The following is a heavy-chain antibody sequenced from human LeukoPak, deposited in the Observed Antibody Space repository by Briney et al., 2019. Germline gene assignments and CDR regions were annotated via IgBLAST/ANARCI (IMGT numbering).Heavy chain of an antibody. D-gene: IGHD4-11*01. CDR2: IIPIFGTA. Sequence: SVKVSCKASGGTFSSYAISWVRQAPGQGLEWMGGIIPIFGTANYAQKFQGRVTITADESTSTAYMELSSLRSEDTAAYYCARDRTVTDAFDIWGQGTMVTVSS. CDR1: GGTFSSYA. CDR3: ARDRTVTDAFDI. V-gene: IGHV1-69*13. J-gene: IGHJ3*02.